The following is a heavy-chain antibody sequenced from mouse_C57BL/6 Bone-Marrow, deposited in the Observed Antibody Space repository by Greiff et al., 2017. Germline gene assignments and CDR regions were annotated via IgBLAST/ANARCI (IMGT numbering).Heavy chain of an antibody. Sequence: QVQLQQPGAELVKPGASVKLSCKASGYTFTSYWMHWVKQRPGQGLEWIGMIHPNSGSTNYNEKFKSKATLTVDKSSSTAYMQLSSLTSEDSAVXYCARDLSYYYGSSYWYCDVWGTGTTVTVSS. J-gene: IGHJ1*03. CDR2: IHPNSGST. CDR1: GYTFTSYW. V-gene: IGHV1-64*01. CDR3: ARDLSYYYGSSYWYCDV. D-gene: IGHD1-1*01.